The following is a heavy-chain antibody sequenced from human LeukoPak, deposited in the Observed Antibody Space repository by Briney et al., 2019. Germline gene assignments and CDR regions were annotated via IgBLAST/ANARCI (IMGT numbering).Heavy chain of an antibody. CDR1: GYTFTGYY. V-gene: IGHV1-2*02. CDR3: ARVREYSSGCYFDS. CDR2: IKPDSGGT. Sequence: ASVKVSCKASGYTFTGYYMHWVRQAPGQGLDWMGWIKPDSGGTNYAQKFQGRVTMTRDTSIKTGYMELSRLRSDDTAMYYCARVREYSSGCYFDSWGQGTLVTVSS. J-gene: IGHJ4*02. D-gene: IGHD6-19*01.